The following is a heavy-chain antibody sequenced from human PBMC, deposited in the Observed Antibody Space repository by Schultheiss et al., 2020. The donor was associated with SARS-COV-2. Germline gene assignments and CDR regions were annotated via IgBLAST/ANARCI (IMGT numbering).Heavy chain of an antibody. CDR1: DSSINSAYH. J-gene: IGHJ4*02. CDR3: ARGLGYCSSTSCSEGNDY. CDR2: INHRGST. D-gene: IGHD2-2*01. Sequence: SETLSLTCSVSDSSINSAYHWAWIRQPPGKGLKWIGDINHRGSTNYNPSLKSRLTMSVDASKIQFSLRLSSVTAADTAVYYCARGLGYCSSTSCSEGNDYWGQGTLVTVSS. V-gene: IGHV4-38-2*01.